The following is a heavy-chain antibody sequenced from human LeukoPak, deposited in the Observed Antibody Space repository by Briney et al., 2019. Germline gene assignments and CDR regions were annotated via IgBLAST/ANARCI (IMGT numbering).Heavy chain of an antibody. CDR3: ARVRSGWYYFDY. J-gene: IGHJ4*02. CDR1: GGSISSGSYY. CDR2: IYTSGST. Sequence: SQTLSLTCTVSGGSISSGSYYWSWIRQPAGKGLEWIGRIYTSGSTNYNPSLKSRVTISVDTSKNQFSLKLNSVTAADTAVYYCARVRSGWYYFDYWGQGTLVTVSS. D-gene: IGHD6-19*01. V-gene: IGHV4-61*02.